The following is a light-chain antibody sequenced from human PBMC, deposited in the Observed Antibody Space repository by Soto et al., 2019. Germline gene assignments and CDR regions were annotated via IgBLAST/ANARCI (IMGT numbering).Light chain of an antibody. Sequence: DIQMTQSPSTLSASVGDRVTITCRASQSISSWLAWYQQKPGKAPKLLIYDASSLESGVPSRFSGSGSGTEFTLTISSLQPDDLATYYCQQYNPLTFGGGTKVEIK. CDR2: DAS. J-gene: IGKJ4*01. V-gene: IGKV1-5*01. CDR3: QQYNPLT. CDR1: QSISSW.